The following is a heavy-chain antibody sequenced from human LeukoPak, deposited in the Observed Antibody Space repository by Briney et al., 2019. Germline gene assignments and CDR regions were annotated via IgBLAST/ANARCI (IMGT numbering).Heavy chain of an antibody. Sequence: GGSLRLSCLASGFTVSSNYMSWVRQAPGKGLEWVSVIYSGGSTYYADSVKGRFTISRDNSKNTLYLQMNSLRAEDTAVYYCARDLGVVVPAATRYYYYGMDVWGKGTTVTVSS. CDR1: GFTVSSNY. D-gene: IGHD2-2*01. CDR3: ARDLGVVVPAATRYYYYGMDV. V-gene: IGHV3-53*01. CDR2: IYSGGST. J-gene: IGHJ6*04.